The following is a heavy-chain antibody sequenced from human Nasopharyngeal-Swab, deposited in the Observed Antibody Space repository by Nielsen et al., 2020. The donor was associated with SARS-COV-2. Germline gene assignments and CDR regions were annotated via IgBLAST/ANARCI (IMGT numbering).Heavy chain of an antibody. Sequence: GESLKISCAGSGFTFNTYSMIWVRQVPGEGLEWVSLISGSGSYVYYADSVKGRFTISKDSAKNSLYLQMNSLRADDTAVYFCARIAGRGSIYYYYMDVWGTGTTVTVSS. CDR2: ISGSGSYV. J-gene: IGHJ6*03. V-gene: IGHV3-21*01. D-gene: IGHD1-26*01. CDR1: GFTFNTYS. CDR3: ARIAGRGSIYYYYMDV.